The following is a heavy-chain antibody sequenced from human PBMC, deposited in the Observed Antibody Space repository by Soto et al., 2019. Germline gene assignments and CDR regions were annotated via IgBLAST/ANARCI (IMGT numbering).Heavy chain of an antibody. Sequence: QVPLVESGGGVVQPGRSLRLSCAASGFTFSSYAMHWVRQAPGKGLEWVAVISYDGSNKYYADSVKGRFTISRDNSKNTLHRPMNSPGADDTAVYYCARGGGANWGQGTLVTVSS. D-gene: IGHD3-10*01. J-gene: IGHJ4*02. CDR2: ISYDGSNK. CDR1: GFTFSSYA. CDR3: ARGGGAN. V-gene: IGHV3-30-3*01.